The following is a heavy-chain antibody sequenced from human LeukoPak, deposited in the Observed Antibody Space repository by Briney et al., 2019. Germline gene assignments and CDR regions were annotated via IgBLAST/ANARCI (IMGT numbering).Heavy chain of an antibody. D-gene: IGHD3-10*01. J-gene: IGHJ4*02. CDR2: INPRGGST. Sequence: ASVKVSCKASGYTFSSYYMHWVRQAPGQGLELMGIINPRGGSTSYAQKFQGRVTMTRDTSTSTVYMELSSLRSEDTAVYYCARDQPDYYGSGSYYMPLGYWGQGTLVTVSS. CDR1: GYTFSSYY. V-gene: IGHV1-46*03. CDR3: ARDQPDYYGSGSYYMPLGY.